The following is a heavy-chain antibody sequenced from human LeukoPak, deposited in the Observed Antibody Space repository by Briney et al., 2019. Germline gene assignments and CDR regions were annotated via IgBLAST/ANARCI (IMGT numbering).Heavy chain of an antibody. CDR2: ISYDGSNK. D-gene: IGHD6-19*01. Sequence: GGSLRLSCAASGFTFSSYGMHWVRQAPGKGLEWVAVISYDGSNKYYADSVKGRFTISRDNSKNTLYLQMNSLRAEDTAVCYCAGWCRDSDFDYWGQGTLVTVSS. CDR1: GFTFSSYG. J-gene: IGHJ4*02. CDR3: AGWCRDSDFDY. V-gene: IGHV3-30*03.